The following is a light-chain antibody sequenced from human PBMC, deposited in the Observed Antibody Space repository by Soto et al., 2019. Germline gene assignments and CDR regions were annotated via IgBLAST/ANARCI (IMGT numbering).Light chain of an antibody. Sequence: QSVLTQPPSVSAAPGQKITLSCSGSSSNIGGNSVSWYQQLPGTAPKLLIYDDNKRPSGIPDRFSASKSGTSATLGITGFQTGDEADYYCGSWDSSLSAYVFGTGTKVTVL. J-gene: IGLJ1*01. CDR1: SSNIGGNS. CDR3: GSWDSSLSAYV. CDR2: DDN. V-gene: IGLV1-51*01.